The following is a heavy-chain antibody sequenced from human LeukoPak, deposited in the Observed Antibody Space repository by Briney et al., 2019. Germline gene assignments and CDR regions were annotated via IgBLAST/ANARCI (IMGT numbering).Heavy chain of an antibody. D-gene: IGHD2-2*01. V-gene: IGHV3-23*01. CDR2: ISPSGGYR. Sequence: GGSLRLSCAASGFTFSSYAMSWVRQAPGKGLEWVSAISPSGGYRNSPDSVKGRFTISRDNSRNALFLQMNSLRAEDTAVYYCAREAYCSSSSCYYFDYWGQGTLVTVSS. CDR1: GFTFSSYA. CDR3: AREAYCSSSSCYYFDY. J-gene: IGHJ4*02.